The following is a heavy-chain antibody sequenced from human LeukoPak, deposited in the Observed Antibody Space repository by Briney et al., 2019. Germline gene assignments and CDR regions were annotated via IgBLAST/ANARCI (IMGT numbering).Heavy chain of an antibody. V-gene: IGHV1-69*13. CDR1: GGSFSSYA. CDR2: IIPIFGTA. J-gene: IGHJ2*01. D-gene: IGHD6-13*01. Sequence: VXVSCKASGGSFSSYAISWVRQAPGQGLEXMGGIIPIFGTANYAQKFQGRVTITADESTSTAYMELSSLRSEDTAVYYCARKYSSSYYWYFDLWGRGTLVTVSS. CDR3: ARKYSSSYYWYFDL.